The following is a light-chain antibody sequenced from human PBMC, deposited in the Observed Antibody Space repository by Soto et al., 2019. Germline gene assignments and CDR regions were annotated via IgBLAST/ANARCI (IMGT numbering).Light chain of an antibody. CDR3: LHDYNYPRT. J-gene: IGKJ1*01. CDR1: QDIRSE. CDR2: AAS. V-gene: IGKV1-6*01. Sequence: AIQMTQSPSSLSASVGDRVTITCRASQDIRSELGWYQQKPGKAPNLLIYAASTLQSGVPSRFSGSGSGTDFTLTISSLQHEDFATYYCLHDYNYPRTFGQGTKVEIK.